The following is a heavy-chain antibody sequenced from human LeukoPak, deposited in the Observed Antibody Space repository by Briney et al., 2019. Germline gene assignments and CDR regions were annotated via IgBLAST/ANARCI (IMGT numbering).Heavy chain of an antibody. J-gene: IGHJ6*03. CDR1: GFTFSSYA. Sequence: GGSLRLSCAASGFTFSSYAMSWVRQAPGKGLEWVSAISGSGGSTYYADSVKGRFTISRDNSKNTLYLQMNSLRAEDTAVYYCAKFLSPYYYYYMDVWGKGTTVTVSS. CDR3: AKFLSPYYYYYMDV. CDR2: ISGSGGST. V-gene: IGHV3-23*01.